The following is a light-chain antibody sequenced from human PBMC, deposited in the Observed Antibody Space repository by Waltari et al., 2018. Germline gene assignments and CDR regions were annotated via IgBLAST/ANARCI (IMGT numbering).Light chain of an antibody. Sequence: DIQMTQSPSSLSASVGDRVTITCRASQGISNYLAWYKQKPGQVPKLLIYAASTLQSGVPSRFSGSGSGTDFTLTISSLQPEDVATYYCQKYNSALGTFGPGTKVDIK. J-gene: IGKJ3*01. CDR1: QGISNY. V-gene: IGKV1-27*01. CDR3: QKYNSALGT. CDR2: AAS.